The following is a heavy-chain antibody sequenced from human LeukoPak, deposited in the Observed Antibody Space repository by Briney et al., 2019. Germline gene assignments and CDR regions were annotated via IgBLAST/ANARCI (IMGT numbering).Heavy chain of an antibody. CDR2: ISGSGGST. CDR3: AKGTSLWFGDKSWTDY. CDR1: GFTFSSYA. Sequence: PGGSLRLSCAASGFTFSSYAMSWVRQAPGKGLEWVSAISGSGGSTYYADSVKGRFTISRDNSKNTLYLQMNSLRAEDTAVYYCAKGTSLWFGDKSWTDYWSQGTLVTVSS. J-gene: IGHJ4*02. D-gene: IGHD3-10*01. V-gene: IGHV3-23*01.